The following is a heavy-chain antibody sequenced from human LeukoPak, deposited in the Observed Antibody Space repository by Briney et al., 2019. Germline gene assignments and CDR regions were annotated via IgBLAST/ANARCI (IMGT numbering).Heavy chain of an antibody. Sequence: GGSLRLSCAASGFTFSNYAMSWVRQAPGKGLEWVSGISGSGGSTYYADPVKGRSTISRDNSRNTVYLQINSLRAEDTAVYYCGKTTVGYSSGQKPAWPVDYWGQGPLVTVSS. CDR3: GKTTVGYSSGQKPAWPVDY. D-gene: IGHD5-18*01. V-gene: IGHV3-23*01. CDR2: ISGSGGST. J-gene: IGHJ4*02. CDR1: GFTFSNYA.